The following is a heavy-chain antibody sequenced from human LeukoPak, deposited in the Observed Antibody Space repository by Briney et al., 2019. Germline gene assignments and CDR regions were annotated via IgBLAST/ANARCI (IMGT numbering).Heavy chain of an antibody. D-gene: IGHD3-3*01. J-gene: IGHJ4*02. V-gene: IGHV3-23*01. Sequence: GGSLRLSCAASGFTFSSYAMSWVRQAPGKGLEWVSAISGSGGSTYYADSVKGRFTISRDNSKNTLYLQMNSLRAEDTAVYYCAKDHDDFWSGYYGNYFDYWGQGTLVTVSS. CDR1: GFTFSSYA. CDR3: AKDHDDFWSGYYGNYFDY. CDR2: ISGSGGST.